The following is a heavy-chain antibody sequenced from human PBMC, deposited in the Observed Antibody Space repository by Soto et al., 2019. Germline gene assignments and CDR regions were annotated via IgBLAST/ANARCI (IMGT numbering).Heavy chain of an antibody. D-gene: IGHD4-17*01. CDR1: GGSISSGGYY. CDR3: ARFHDYGDYDYYYYGMDV. Sequence: SETLSLTCTVSGGSISSGGYYCSWIRQHPGKGLEWIGYIYYSGSTYYNPSLKSRVTISVDTSKNQFSLKLSSVTAADTAVYYCARFHDYGDYDYYYYGMDVWGQGTTVTVSS. CDR2: IYYSGST. J-gene: IGHJ6*02. V-gene: IGHV4-31*03.